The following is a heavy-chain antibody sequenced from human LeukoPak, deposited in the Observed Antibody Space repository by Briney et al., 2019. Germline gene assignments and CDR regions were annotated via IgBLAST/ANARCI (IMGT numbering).Heavy chain of an antibody. CDR1: GGSFSGYY. CDR2: INHSGST. V-gene: IGHV4-34*01. CDR3: ARLNTRYSGYDLARRSGNPKFDY. D-gene: IGHD5-12*01. Sequence: MSSETLSLTCAVYGGSFSGYYWSWIRQPPGKGQEWIGEINHSGSTNYNPSLKSRVTISVDTSKNQFSLKLSSVTAADTAVYYCARLNTRYSGYDLARRSGNPKFDYWGQGTLVTVSS. J-gene: IGHJ4*02.